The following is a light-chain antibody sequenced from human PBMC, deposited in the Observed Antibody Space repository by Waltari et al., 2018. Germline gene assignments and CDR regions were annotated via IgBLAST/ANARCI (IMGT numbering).Light chain of an antibody. Sequence: DIVMTQSPATLSVSPGERATLSCRASQSIGSNLAWYQHKHGQGPRFLIYGASTRATGIPVRFSGSGSGKEFTLTISSLQSADFAVYFCQQYNNWPETFGQGTKVEIK. J-gene: IGKJ1*01. CDR3: QQYNNWPET. V-gene: IGKV3-15*01. CDR1: QSIGSN. CDR2: GAS.